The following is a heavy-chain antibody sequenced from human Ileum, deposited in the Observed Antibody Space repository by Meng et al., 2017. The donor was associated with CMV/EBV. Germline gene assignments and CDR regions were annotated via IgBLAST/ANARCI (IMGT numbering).Heavy chain of an antibody. J-gene: IGHJ4*02. CDR2: IYWDDDN. D-gene: IGHD6-19*01. CDR3: AHIPRGYTGGWAYFDY. Sequence: QITVLDSGPARAHPTLTLTLTGACAGFSCGTNSVGVGRNRQTPGTDSDWLALIYWDDDNRYSPTMKSTLTIHTATSKNPVVLTMTTMDAVDTATYYCAHIPRGYTGGWAYFDYWGQGTLVTVSS. V-gene: IGHV2-5*02. CDR1: GFSCGTNSVG.